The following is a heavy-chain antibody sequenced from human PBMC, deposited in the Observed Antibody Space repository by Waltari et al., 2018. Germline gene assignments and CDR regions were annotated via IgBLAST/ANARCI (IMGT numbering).Heavy chain of an antibody. CDR3: AGLTYYDFWSGYRDY. CDR1: GGSFSGYY. J-gene: IGHJ4*02. Sequence: QVQLQQWGAGLLKPSETLSLTRAVYGGSFSGYYWSWIRQPPGKGLEWIGEINHSGSTNYNPSLKSRVTISVDTSKNQFSLKLSSVTAADTAVYYCAGLTYYDFWSGYRDYWGQGTLVTVSS. V-gene: IGHV4-34*01. D-gene: IGHD3-3*01. CDR2: INHSGST.